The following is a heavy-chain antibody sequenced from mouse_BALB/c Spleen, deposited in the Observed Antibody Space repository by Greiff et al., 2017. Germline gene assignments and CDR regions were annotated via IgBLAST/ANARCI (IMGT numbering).Heavy chain of an antibody. V-gene: IGHV4-1*02. CDR1: GFAFSRYW. CDR3: ARPDYGYDGFAY. CDR2: INPDSSTI. J-gene: IGHJ3*01. D-gene: IGHD2-2*01. Sequence: EVKLMESGGGLVQPGGSLKLSCAASGFAFSRYWMSWVRQAPGKGLEWIGEINPDSSTINYTPSLKDKFIISRDNAKNTLYLQMSKVRSEDTALYYCARPDYGYDGFAYWGQGTLVTVSA.